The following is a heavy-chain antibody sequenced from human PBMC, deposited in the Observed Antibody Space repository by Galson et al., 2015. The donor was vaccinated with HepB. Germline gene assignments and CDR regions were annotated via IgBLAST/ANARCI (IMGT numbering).Heavy chain of an antibody. Sequence: SVKVSCKASGYTFTSYGISWVRQAPGQGLERMGWISAYNGKTNYAQKLQGRVTMTTDTSTSTAYMELRSLRSDDTAVYYCARDLTTVTSGLGNFWGQGTLVTVSS. V-gene: IGHV1-18*04. J-gene: IGHJ4*02. CDR3: ARDLTTVTSGLGNF. CDR2: ISAYNGKT. D-gene: IGHD4-17*01. CDR1: GYTFTSYG.